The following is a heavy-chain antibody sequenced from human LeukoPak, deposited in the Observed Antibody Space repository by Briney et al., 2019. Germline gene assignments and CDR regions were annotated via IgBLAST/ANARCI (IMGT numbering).Heavy chain of an antibody. CDR2: INPSGGGT. CDR3: ARAWEAVAGNYGVIDY. J-gene: IGHJ4*02. D-gene: IGHD1-7*01. V-gene: IGHV1-46*01. Sequence: ASVKVSCKASGYSFINYYIHWVRQAPGQGLKWMGIINPSGGGTSYARKFQGRVTMTRDMSTSTVYMELNSLTSEDTAVYYCARAWEAVAGNYGVIDYWGQGTLVTVSS. CDR1: GYSFINYY.